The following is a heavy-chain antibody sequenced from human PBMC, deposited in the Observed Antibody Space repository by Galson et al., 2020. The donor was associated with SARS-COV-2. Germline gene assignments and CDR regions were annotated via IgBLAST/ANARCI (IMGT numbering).Heavy chain of an antibody. J-gene: IGHJ3*02. Sequence: SETLSLTCTVSGDSMNTYFWSWMRQPPGRGLEWIGYIYSSGNARYNPSLTSQVTMSIDTSKNQFSLKLTSATAADTAVYYCARFGYRYCSGGGCPTGALEIWGQGTMVTVSS. D-gene: IGHD2-15*01. V-gene: IGHV4-59*01. CDR2: IYSSGNA. CDR3: ARFGYRYCSGGGCPTGALEI. CDR1: GDSMNTYF.